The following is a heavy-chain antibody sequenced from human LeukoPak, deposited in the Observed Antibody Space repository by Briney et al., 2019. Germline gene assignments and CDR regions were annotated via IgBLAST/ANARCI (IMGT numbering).Heavy chain of an antibody. V-gene: IGHV1-69*04. Sequence: SVKVSCKASGGTFSSYAISWVRQAPGQGLEWMGRIIPIFGIANYAQKFQGRVTITADKSTSTAYMELSSLRSEDTAVYYCTRASSAEQLVTAWGQGTLVTVSS. CDR2: IIPIFGIA. CDR1: GGTFSSYA. J-gene: IGHJ5*02. CDR3: TRASSAEQLVTA. D-gene: IGHD6-6*01.